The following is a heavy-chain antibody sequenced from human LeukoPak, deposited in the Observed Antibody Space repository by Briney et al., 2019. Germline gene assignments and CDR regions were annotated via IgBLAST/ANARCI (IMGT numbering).Heavy chain of an antibody. CDR1: GFTVDSNY. V-gene: IGHV3-53*01. CDR3: ARGDDSGYYDYFDY. J-gene: IGHJ4*02. D-gene: IGHD3-22*01. CDR2: IYTGGNT. Sequence: GGSLRLSCAVSGFTVDSNYLSWVRQAPGKGLEWVSTIYTGGNTYYAASVKGRFTISRDFSKNTVFLHMNSLRAEDTAMYYCARGDDSGYYDYFDYWGQGALVTVSS.